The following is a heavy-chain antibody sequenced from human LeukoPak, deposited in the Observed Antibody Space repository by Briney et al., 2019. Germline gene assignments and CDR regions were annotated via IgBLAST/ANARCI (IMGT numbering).Heavy chain of an antibody. CDR3: AKDISTGTFGSDAVSSFDY. J-gene: IGHJ4*02. D-gene: IGHD1-1*01. CDR1: GFTFDDYA. V-gene: IGHV3-43*02. CDR2: ISGDGGST. Sequence: GPLRLSCAASGFTFDDYAMHWVRQAPGKGLEWVSLISGDGGSTYYADSVKGRFTISRDNSKNSLYLQMNSLRTEDTALYYCAKDISTGTFGSDAVSSFDYWGQGTLVTVSS.